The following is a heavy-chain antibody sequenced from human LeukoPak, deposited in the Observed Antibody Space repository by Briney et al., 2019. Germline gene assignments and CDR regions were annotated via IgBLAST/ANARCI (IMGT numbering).Heavy chain of an antibody. J-gene: IGHJ4*02. D-gene: IGHD6-19*01. CDR1: GGTFSSYA. Sequence: ASVKVSCKASGGTFSSYAIGWVRQAPGQGLEWMGWINTNTGNPTYAQGFTGRFVFSLDTSVSTAYLQISSLKAEDTAVYYCAREGQWLPPDYWGQGTLVTVSS. CDR2: INTNTGNP. V-gene: IGHV7-4-1*02. CDR3: AREGQWLPPDY.